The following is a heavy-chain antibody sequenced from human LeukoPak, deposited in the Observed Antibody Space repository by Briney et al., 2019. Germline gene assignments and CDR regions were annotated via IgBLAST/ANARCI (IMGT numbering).Heavy chain of an antibody. J-gene: IGHJ4*01. CDR2: MYHSEST. V-gene: IGHV4-38-2*01. Sequence: PSDTLSLTCAVSGYSISSGYYWGWIRQPPGEGLEWSGSMYHSESTYYKPSLKPRLTIPVDTYKNPFSLKLNSVTRADARIYHCARRGRALGPYFDCWGQGTLVTVSS. CDR1: GYSISSGYY. CDR3: ARRGRALGPYFDC.